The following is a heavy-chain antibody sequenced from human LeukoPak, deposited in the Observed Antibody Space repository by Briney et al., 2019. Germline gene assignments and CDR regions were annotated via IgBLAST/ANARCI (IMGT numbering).Heavy chain of an antibody. Sequence: GGSLRLSCTTSGFSFSNFGMHWVRQAPDKGLQWLAFIRYDGSNEYSADSVKGRFTISRDNSRNTLFLQMDSLRSEDTAVYYCARDLGIFGDFDYWGQGTLVIVSS. CDR2: IRYDGSNE. J-gene: IGHJ4*02. V-gene: IGHV3-30*02. CDR3: ARDLGIFGDFDY. CDR1: GFSFSNFG. D-gene: IGHD3-3*01.